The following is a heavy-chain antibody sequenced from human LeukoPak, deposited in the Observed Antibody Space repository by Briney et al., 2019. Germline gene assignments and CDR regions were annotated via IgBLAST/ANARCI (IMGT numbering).Heavy chain of an antibody. D-gene: IGHD1-26*01. J-gene: IGHJ4*02. V-gene: IGHV3-21*01. CDR3: AREIMGGTYDY. CDR2: ITSSSDSK. CDR1: GFSFSIYS. Sequence: GGSLRLSCAASGFSFSIYSMNWVRQAPGKGLEWVSSITSSSDSKYYADSARGRFTISRDNARNSLHLQMNSLRADDTAVYYCAREIMGGTYDYWGQGALVTVSS.